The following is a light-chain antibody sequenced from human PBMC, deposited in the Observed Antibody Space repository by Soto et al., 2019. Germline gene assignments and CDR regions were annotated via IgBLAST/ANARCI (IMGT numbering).Light chain of an antibody. V-gene: IGLV2-14*01. CDR3: SSYTSSSTRV. J-gene: IGLJ1*01. Sequence: QSVLTQPASVSGSPGQSITISCAVTSSDVGGYNYVSWYQQHPGKAPKLMIYDVSNRPSGVSNRFSGSKSGNTASLTISGLQAEDEADYYCSSYTSSSTRVFGTGTNVTVL. CDR1: SSDVGGYNY. CDR2: DVS.